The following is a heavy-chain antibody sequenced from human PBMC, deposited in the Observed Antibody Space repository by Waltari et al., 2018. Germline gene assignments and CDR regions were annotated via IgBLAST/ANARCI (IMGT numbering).Heavy chain of an antibody. CDR1: GYNFTTYP. CDR2: INTNTGNP. D-gene: IGHD2-8*01. J-gene: IGHJ5*02. V-gene: IGHV7-4-1*02. Sequence: QVHFVQSGSEWQKPGASVKISCKTSGYNFTTYPINWVRQAPGQGLEWMGWINTNTGNPTYDQGFTGRFVFSLDTSVRTAYVEISSLKDEDTAIYYCAGVSWGQGTLVTVSS. CDR3: AGVS.